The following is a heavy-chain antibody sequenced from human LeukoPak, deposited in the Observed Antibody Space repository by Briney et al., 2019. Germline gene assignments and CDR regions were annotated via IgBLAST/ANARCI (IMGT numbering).Heavy chain of an antibody. CDR1: GGSISSSNW. J-gene: IGHJ3*02. Sequence: PSETLSLTCAVSGGSISSSNWWSWVRQPPGKGLEWIGEIYHSGSTNYNPSLKSRVTISVDKSKNQFSLKLSSVTAADTAVYYCARDQQIAFGEFPSDAFDIWGQGTMVTVSS. D-gene: IGHD3-10*01. CDR2: IYHSGST. V-gene: IGHV4-4*02. CDR3: ARDQQIAFGEFPSDAFDI.